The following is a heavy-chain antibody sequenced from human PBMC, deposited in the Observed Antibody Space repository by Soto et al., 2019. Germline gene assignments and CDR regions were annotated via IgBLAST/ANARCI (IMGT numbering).Heavy chain of an antibody. D-gene: IGHD1-26*01. CDR2: MNPNSGNT. CDR1: GYTFTSYD. Sequence: ASVKVSCKASGYTFTSYDINWVRQATGQGLEWMGWMNPNSGNTGYAQKFQGRVTMTTDTSTSTAYMELRSLRSDDTAVYYCARDFGGSYLSYGMDVWGQGTTVTVSS. V-gene: IGHV1-8*01. CDR3: ARDFGGSYLSYGMDV. J-gene: IGHJ6*02.